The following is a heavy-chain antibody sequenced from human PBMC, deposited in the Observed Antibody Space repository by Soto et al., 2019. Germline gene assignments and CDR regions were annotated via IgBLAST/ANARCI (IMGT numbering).Heavy chain of an antibody. D-gene: IGHD2-2*01. J-gene: IGHJ6*02. CDR2: INPNSGGT. V-gene: IGHV1-2*02. Sequence: PSVKVSCKASGYTFTGYYMHWVRQAPGQGLEWMGWINPNSGGTNYAQKFQGRVTMTRDTSISTAYMELSRLRSDDTAVYYCARDWVVVVPAASGGYYYYGMDVWGQGTTVTVSS. CDR1: GYTFTGYY. CDR3: ARDWVVVVPAASGGYYYYGMDV.